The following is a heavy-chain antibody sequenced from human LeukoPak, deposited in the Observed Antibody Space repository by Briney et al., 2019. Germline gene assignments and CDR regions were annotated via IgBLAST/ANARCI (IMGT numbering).Heavy chain of an antibody. CDR1: GGSFSGYY. D-gene: IGHD3-22*01. V-gene: IGHV4-34*01. J-gene: IGHJ6*02. CDR2: INHSGST. CDR3: ARGRLLYDSGGYSFYYYYGMDV. Sequence: SETLSLTCAVYGGSFSGYYWSWIRQPPGKGLEWIGEINHSGSTNYNPSLKSRVTISVDTSKNQFSLKLSSVTAADTAVYYCARGRLLYDSGGYSFYYYYGMDVWGQGTTVTVSS.